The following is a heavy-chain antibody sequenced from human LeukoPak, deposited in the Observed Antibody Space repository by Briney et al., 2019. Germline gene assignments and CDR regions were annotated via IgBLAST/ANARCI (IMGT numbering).Heavy chain of an antibody. Sequence: ASVKVSCKASGYTFTSYDINWVRQATGQGLEWMGWMNPNSGNTGYAQKFQGRVTMTRNTSISTAYMELSRLRSDDTAVYYCARPLWYSSSWSVNWFDPWGQGTLVTVSS. V-gene: IGHV1-8*01. J-gene: IGHJ5*02. CDR1: GYTFTSYD. D-gene: IGHD6-13*01. CDR2: MNPNSGNT. CDR3: ARPLWYSSSWSVNWFDP.